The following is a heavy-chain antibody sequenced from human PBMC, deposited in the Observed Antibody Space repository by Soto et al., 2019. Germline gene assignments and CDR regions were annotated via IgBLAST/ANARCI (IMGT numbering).Heavy chain of an antibody. CDR3: ARERVGYSSGWPLRTYYYYGMDV. D-gene: IGHD6-19*01. CDR2: INHSGST. V-gene: IGHV4-34*01. J-gene: IGHJ6*02. Sequence: PSETLSLTFAVYCGAFSGYYWSWVRQPPGKGLEWIGEINHSGSTNYNPSLKSRVTISVDTSKNQFSLKLSSVTAADTAVYYCARERVGYSSGWPLRTYYYYGMDVWGQGTTVTVSS. CDR1: CGAFSGYY.